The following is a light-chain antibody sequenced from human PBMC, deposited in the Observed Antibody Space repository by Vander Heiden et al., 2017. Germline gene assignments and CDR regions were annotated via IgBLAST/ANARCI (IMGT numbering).Light chain of an antibody. Sequence: EIVLTQSPGTLSLSPGERATLSCRASQSVSNTYLAWYQQKPGQAPRLLIYGASSRATGIPDRISGSGSGTDFTLTISRLEPEDFAVYYCQQYGSSPPYTFGQGTKLEIK. CDR3: QQYGSSPPYT. J-gene: IGKJ2*01. CDR2: GAS. V-gene: IGKV3-20*01. CDR1: QSVSNTY.